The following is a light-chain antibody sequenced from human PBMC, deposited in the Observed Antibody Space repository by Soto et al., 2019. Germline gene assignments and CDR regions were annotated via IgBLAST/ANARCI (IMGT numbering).Light chain of an antibody. J-gene: IGKJ4*01. CDR2: ATS. Sequence: IVLKQSPCTVSLSTGEGASLSCRASQPISYRSLAWYQHTPGRAPRLLIYATSSRAAGIPDRFIGSGSGTDFTLSINSLQSEDFAVYYCQPYNNRPLTFGGGTKVDIK. CDR3: QPYNNRPLT. CDR1: QPISYRS. V-gene: IGKV3-20*01.